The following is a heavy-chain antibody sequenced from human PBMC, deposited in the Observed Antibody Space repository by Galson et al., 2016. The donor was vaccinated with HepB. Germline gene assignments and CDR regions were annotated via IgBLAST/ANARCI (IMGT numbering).Heavy chain of an antibody. CDR2: ISSSSSYI. Sequence: SLRLSCAASGFTFSSYSMNWVRQAPWKGLEWVSSISSSSSYIYYADSVKGRFTISRDNAKNSLYLQMNSLRAEDTAVYYCARTKLQLLYYFDYWGQGTLVTVSS. V-gene: IGHV3-21*01. D-gene: IGHD5-18*01. CDR1: GFTFSSYS. J-gene: IGHJ4*02. CDR3: ARTKLQLLYYFDY.